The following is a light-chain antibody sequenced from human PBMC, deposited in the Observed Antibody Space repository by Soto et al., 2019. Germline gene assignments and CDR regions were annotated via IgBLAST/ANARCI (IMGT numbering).Light chain of an antibody. CDR1: QSVSSSY. V-gene: IGKV3D-20*02. CDR2: GAS. Sequence: ILLTQSPCTLALSPGERATLSCGAGQSVSSSYLAWYQQKPGQAPRLLMYGASSRATGIPERFSGSGSGTDFTLTISSLEPEDFAVYYCQQRSNWPPAFGQGTRLEIK. J-gene: IGKJ5*01. CDR3: QQRSNWPPA.